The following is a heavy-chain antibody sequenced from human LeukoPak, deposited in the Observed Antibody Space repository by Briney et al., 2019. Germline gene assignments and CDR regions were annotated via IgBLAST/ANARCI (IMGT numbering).Heavy chain of an antibody. D-gene: IGHD3-10*01. CDR2: MNPNSGNT. CDR3: ARGGAPSGEQPSYYYYYYMDV. CDR1: GYTFTSDD. Sequence: ASVNVSCKASGYTFTSDDINWVRQAAGQGLEWMGWMNPNSGNTGYAQKFQGRVTMTRNTSISTVYMELSSLRSEDTAVYYCARGGAPSGEQPSYYYYYYMDVWGKGTTVTVSS. J-gene: IGHJ6*03. V-gene: IGHV1-8*01.